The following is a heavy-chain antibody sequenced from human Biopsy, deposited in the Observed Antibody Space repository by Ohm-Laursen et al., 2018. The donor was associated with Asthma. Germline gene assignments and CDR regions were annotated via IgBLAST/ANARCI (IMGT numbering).Heavy chain of an antibody. J-gene: IGHJ1*01. CDR1: GFTFSHYN. D-gene: IGHD3-3*02. CDR2: IKHDGTEK. Sequence: SLRLSCAASGFTFSHYNMNRVRQVPGKGLEWVANIKHDGTEKNHVDSLKGRFTISRDNAKNSLYLQMNSLRAEDTAVYYCARTFHFWSPYHAEHYQLWGQGTLVTVPS. V-gene: IGHV3-7*01. CDR3: ARTFHFWSPYHAEHYQL.